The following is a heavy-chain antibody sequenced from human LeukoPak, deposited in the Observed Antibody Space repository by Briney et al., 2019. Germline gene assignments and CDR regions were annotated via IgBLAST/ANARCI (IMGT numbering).Heavy chain of an antibody. V-gene: IGHV3-30-3*01. CDR3: AKARMVYAFDY. Sequence: GGSLRLSCAASGFTFSSYAMHWVRQAPGKGLEWVAVISYDGSNKYYADSVKGRFTISRDNSKNTLYLQMNSLRAEDTAVYYCAKARMVYAFDYWGQGTLVTVSS. J-gene: IGHJ4*02. CDR2: ISYDGSNK. D-gene: IGHD2-8*01. CDR1: GFTFSSYA.